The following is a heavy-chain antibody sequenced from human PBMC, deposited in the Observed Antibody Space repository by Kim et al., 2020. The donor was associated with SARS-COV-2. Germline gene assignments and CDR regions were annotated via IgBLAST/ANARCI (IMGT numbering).Heavy chain of an antibody. V-gene: IGHV4-39*01. Sequence: SETLSLTCTVSGGSISSSTSYWAWIRQPPGKGREWFGSFYYSGSTYYNPSPKSRVTISLDTSKNQFSLQLSSLTATDTAVYYCATSNPETRDFWSGFYSSWFDPWGQGTLVTVSS. CDR1: GGSISSSTSY. CDR2: FYYSGST. J-gene: IGHJ5*02. D-gene: IGHD3-3*01. CDR3: ATSNPETRDFWSGFYSSWFDP.